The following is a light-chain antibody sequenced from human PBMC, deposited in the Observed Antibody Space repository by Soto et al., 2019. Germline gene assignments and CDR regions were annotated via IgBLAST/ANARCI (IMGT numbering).Light chain of an antibody. CDR2: DVN. Sequence: QSVLNQPASVSWSPGQSITLFCPGTSSVVGASNYVSWYQQHPAKAPKLIISDVNYRPSGVSNRFSGSKSGNTASLTISGFQVEDEADYYCSSYTSSSTYVFGTGTKVTVL. CDR3: SSYTSSSTYV. CDR1: SSVVGASNY. V-gene: IGLV2-14*01. J-gene: IGLJ1*01.